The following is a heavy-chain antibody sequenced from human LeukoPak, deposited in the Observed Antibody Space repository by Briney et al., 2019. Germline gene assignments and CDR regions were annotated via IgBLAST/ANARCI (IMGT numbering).Heavy chain of an antibody. CDR3: ATLSQSAHQFPFDP. CDR1: GGTFSSYT. J-gene: IGHJ5*02. CDR2: IIPILGIA. V-gene: IGHV1-69*02. D-gene: IGHD2-2*01. Sequence: SVKVSCKASGGTFSSYTISWVRQAPGQGLEWMGRIIPILGIANYAQKFQGRVTITADKSTSTAYMELSSLRSEDTAVYYCATLSQSAHQFPFDPWGQGTLATVSS.